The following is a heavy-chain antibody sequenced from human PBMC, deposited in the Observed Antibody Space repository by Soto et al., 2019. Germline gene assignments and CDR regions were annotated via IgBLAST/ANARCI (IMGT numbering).Heavy chain of an antibody. J-gene: IGHJ6*02. CDR1: GGSISSSNW. D-gene: IGHD6-19*01. V-gene: IGHV4-4*02. CDR2: IYHSGST. Sequence: SETLSLTCAVSGGSISSSNWWSWVRQPPGKGLEWIGEIYHSGSTNYNPSLKSRFTISVDKSKNQFTLKLSSVTAADTAVYYCARVQWLLRGYYYYGMDVWGQGTTVTVSS. CDR3: ARVQWLLRGYYYYGMDV.